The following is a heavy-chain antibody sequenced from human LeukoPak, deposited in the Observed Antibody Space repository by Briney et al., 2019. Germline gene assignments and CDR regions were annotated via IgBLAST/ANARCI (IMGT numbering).Heavy chain of an antibody. Sequence: PSETLSLTCTVSGGSISSGGYYWSWIRQHPGKGLEWIGYIYYSGSTYYNPSLKGRVTISVDTSKNQFSLKLSSVTAADTAVYYCARDPDTYYYDSSSDAFDIWGQGTMVTVSS. CDR2: IYYSGST. V-gene: IGHV4-31*03. D-gene: IGHD3-22*01. CDR3: ARDPDTYYYDSSSDAFDI. J-gene: IGHJ3*02. CDR1: GGSISSGGYY.